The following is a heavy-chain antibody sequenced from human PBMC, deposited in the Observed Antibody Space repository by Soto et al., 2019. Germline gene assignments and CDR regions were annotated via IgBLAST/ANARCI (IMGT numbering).Heavy chain of an antibody. D-gene: IGHD4-17*01. CDR1: GSSIRPYY. CDR2: IYYSGST. Sequence: LTCSVSGSSIRPYYWSWIRQPPGKGLEWIGNIYYSGSTNYNPSLKSRVIMSVASSKNQVSLRLDSVTAADTAVYYCTRGGCYYGDYPNFDYWGQGALVTVSS. V-gene: IGHV4-59*01. J-gene: IGHJ4*02. CDR3: TRGGCYYGDYPNFDY.